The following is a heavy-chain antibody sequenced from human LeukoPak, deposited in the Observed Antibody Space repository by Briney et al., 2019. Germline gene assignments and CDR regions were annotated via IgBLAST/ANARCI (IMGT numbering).Heavy chain of an antibody. J-gene: IGHJ4*02. V-gene: IGHV3-23*01. Sequence: GGSLRLSCAASGFTFSSYAMTWVRQAPGKGLEWVSTISGTGATTFYADSVKGRFTISRDNSNSTLSLQMNSLRAEDTAIYYCAKEDYWGQGTLVTVSS. CDR1: GFTFSSYA. CDR3: AKEDY. CDR2: ISGTGATT.